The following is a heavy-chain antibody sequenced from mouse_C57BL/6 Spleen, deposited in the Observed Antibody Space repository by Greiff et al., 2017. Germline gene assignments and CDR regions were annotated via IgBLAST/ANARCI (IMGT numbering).Heavy chain of an antibody. CDR3: ARITDYGNYSSYWYFDV. Sequence: VHLVESGPGLVQPSQSLSITCTVSGFSLTSYGVHWVRQSPGKGLEWLGVIWSGGSTDYNAAFISRLSISKDNSKSQVFFKMNSLQADDTAIYYCARITDYGNYSSYWYFDVWGTGTTVTVSS. D-gene: IGHD2-1*01. V-gene: IGHV2-2*01. J-gene: IGHJ1*03. CDR1: GFSLTSYG. CDR2: IWSGGST.